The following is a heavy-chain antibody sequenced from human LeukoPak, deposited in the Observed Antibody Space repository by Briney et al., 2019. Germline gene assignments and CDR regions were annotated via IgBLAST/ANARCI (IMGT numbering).Heavy chain of an antibody. CDR1: GGSISGRSYY. CDR2: IFNSGST. J-gene: IGHJ4*02. D-gene: IGHD1-1*01. V-gene: IGHV4-39*01. Sequence: SETLSLTCIVSGGSISGRSYYWGWIRQPPGKGLEWIGSIFNSGSTYYNSSLQSRVTISVDTSKNQFSLRLSSVTAADTAVYYCVRHYRLNTGFDYWGQGTLVTVSS. CDR3: VRHYRLNTGFDY.